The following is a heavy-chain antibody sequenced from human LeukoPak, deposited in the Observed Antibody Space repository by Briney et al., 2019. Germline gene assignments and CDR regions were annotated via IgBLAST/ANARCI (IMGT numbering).Heavy chain of an antibody. Sequence: PGGSLRLSCAASGFTFSSYAMSWVRQAPGKGLGCVSAISGSGGSTYYADSVKGRFTISRDNSKNTLYLQMNSLRAEDTAVYYCAKDSRITGTVDYWGQGTLVTVSS. CDR2: ISGSGGST. CDR3: AKDSRITGTVDY. CDR1: GFTFSSYA. D-gene: IGHD1-7*01. J-gene: IGHJ4*02. V-gene: IGHV3-23*01.